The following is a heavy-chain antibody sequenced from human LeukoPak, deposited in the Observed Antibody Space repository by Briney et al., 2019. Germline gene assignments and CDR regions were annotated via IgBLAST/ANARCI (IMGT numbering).Heavy chain of an antibody. CDR2: IIPIFGTA. Sequence: ASVKVSCKASVGTFSSYAISWVRQAPGQGLEWMGGIIPIFGTANYAQKVQSRVTITTDESTSTAYMELSSLRSEDTAVYYCARVLGYCSSTSCYFDYWGQGTLVTVSS. CDR3: ARVLGYCSSTSCYFDY. CDR1: VGTFSSYA. V-gene: IGHV1-69*05. J-gene: IGHJ4*02. D-gene: IGHD2-2*01.